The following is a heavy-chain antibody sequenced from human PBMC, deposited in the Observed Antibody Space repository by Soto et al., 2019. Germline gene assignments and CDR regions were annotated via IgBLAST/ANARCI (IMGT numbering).Heavy chain of an antibody. CDR3: ARGYYYGSGRPTPGGMDV. CDR1: GYTFTNYD. J-gene: IGHJ6*02. V-gene: IGHV1-18*01. D-gene: IGHD3-10*01. Sequence: QVHLVQSGAEVKKPGASVKVSCKASGYTFTNYDINWVRQAPGQGLEWMGWISTYTGNTNYAQKLQGRVTMTTDTXTXTXXMEPRSLRSDDTAVYYCARGYYYGSGRPTPGGMDVWGQGTTVTVSS. CDR2: ISTYTGNT.